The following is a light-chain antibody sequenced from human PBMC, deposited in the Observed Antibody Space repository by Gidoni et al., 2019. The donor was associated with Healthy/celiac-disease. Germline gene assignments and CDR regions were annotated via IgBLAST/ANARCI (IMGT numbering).Light chain of an antibody. CDR3: QQYSNWPLT. CDR2: GAS. CDR1: QSISSN. Sequence: EIVMTQSTATLSVSPGERATLSCRVSQSISSNLAWYQQKPGQAHRLLIYGASTRATGIPARFSGSGSGTEFTLTISSLQSEDFAVSHCQQYSNWPLTFGGGTKVEVK. V-gene: IGKV3-15*01. J-gene: IGKJ4*01.